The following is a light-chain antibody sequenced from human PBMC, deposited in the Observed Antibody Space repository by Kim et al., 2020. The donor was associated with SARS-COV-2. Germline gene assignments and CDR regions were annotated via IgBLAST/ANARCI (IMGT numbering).Light chain of an antibody. V-gene: IGLV2-14*04. CDR3: SSYTSSSTVV. Sequence: GPSSTLSRAGTSGDVGGYNFGSWFKQHPGKAPTILIYDVSRRPSGISNRFSGSKSGNTASLTISGLQAEDEADYYCSSYTSSSTVVFGGGTQLTVL. CDR2: DVS. CDR1: SGDVGGYNF. J-gene: IGLJ3*02.